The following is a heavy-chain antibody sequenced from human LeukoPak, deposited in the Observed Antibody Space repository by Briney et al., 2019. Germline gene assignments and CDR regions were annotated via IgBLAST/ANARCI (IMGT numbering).Heavy chain of an antibody. J-gene: IGHJ6*03. CDR3: ARVLAIFGLDTTDFYMDV. CDR2: TSGSI. V-gene: IGHV4-59*11. CDR1: GASISSHY. D-gene: IGHD3/OR15-3a*01. Sequence: SETMSLTSAFYGASISSHYWSWIRQPPGKGLEWIGYTSGSISDNPSLKSRVAVSVDPSQNQVSLSLTSVTAADTAVYYCARVLAIFGLDTTDFYMDVWGKGTTVTVSS.